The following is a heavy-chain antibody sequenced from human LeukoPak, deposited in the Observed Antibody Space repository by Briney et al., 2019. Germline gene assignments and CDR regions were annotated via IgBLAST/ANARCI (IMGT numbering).Heavy chain of an antibody. J-gene: IGHJ4*02. D-gene: IGHD3-22*01. CDR1: GFTFSSYG. Sequence: GGSLRLSCAASGFTFSSYGMHWVRQAPGKGLEWVAFIRYDGSNKYYADSVKGRFTISRDNSKNTLYLQMNSLRAEDTAVYYCAKDRSTMIVVVKFDYWGQGTLVTVSS. CDR2: IRYDGSNK. V-gene: IGHV3-30*02. CDR3: AKDRSTMIVVVKFDY.